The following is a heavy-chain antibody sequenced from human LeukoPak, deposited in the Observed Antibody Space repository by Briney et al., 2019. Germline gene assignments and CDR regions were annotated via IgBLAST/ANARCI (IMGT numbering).Heavy chain of an antibody. CDR1: GGSISSSSYY. D-gene: IGHD6-19*01. CDR2: IYYSGST. Sequence: SETLSLTCTVSGGSISSSSYYWGWIRQPPGKGLEWIGSIYYSGSTYYNPSLKSRVTISVDTSKNQFSLKLSSVTAADTAVYYCARDSGWFDYWGQGTLVTVSS. V-gene: IGHV4-39*07. CDR3: ARDSGWFDY. J-gene: IGHJ4*02.